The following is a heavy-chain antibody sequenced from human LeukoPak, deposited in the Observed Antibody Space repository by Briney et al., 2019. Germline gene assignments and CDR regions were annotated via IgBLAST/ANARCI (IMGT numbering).Heavy chain of an antibody. V-gene: IGHV3-33*01. CDR1: GFTFSSYG. D-gene: IGHD3-10*01. CDR2: IWYDGSNK. Sequence: GGSLRLSCAASGFTFSSYGMHWVRQAPGKGLEWVAVIWYDGSNKYYADSVKGRFTISGDNSKNTLYLQMNSLIAEDTAVYYCATGKLWFGSAFDCWGQGTLVTVSS. CDR3: ATGKLWFGSAFDC. J-gene: IGHJ4*02.